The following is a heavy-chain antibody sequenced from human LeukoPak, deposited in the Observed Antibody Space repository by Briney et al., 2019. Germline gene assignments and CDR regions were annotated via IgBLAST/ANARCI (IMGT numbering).Heavy chain of an antibody. CDR3: ARVELGQLVLPNWFDP. V-gene: IGHV4-34*01. D-gene: IGHD6-13*01. CDR1: GGSFSGYY. Sequence: SETLSLTCAVYGGSFSGYYWSWIRQPPGKGLEWIGEINHSGSTNYNPSLKSRVTISVDTSKNQFSLKLSSVTAADTAVYYCARVELGQLVLPNWFDPWGQGTLSPSPQ. J-gene: IGHJ5*02. CDR2: INHSGST.